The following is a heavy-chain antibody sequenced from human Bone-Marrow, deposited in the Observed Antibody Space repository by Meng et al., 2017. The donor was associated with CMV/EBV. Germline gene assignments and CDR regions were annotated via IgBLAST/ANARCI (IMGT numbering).Heavy chain of an antibody. V-gene: IGHV4-39*07. CDR1: GGSISSSSYY. J-gene: IGHJ4*02. Sequence: SETLSLTCTVSGGSISSSSYYWGWIRQPPGKGLEWIGSIYYSGSTYYNPSLKSRVTISVDTSKNQFSLKLSSVTAADTAVYYCARGYGSGSYLHFDYWGQGKLVTVSS. CDR3: ARGYGSGSYLHFDY. CDR2: IYYSGST. D-gene: IGHD3-10*01.